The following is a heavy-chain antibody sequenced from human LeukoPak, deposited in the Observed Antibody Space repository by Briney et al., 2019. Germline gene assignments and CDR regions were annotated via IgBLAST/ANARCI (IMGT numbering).Heavy chain of an antibody. CDR1: GGSISSSTYY. Sequence: SETLSLTCTVSGGSISSSTYYWGWIRQPPGKGLEWIGGINYSGNTYYNPSLKSRVTISVDTSKNQFSLRLSSVTAADTAVYYCASPSISSSTYDYWGQGTLVTVSS. CDR2: INYSGNT. D-gene: IGHD6-6*01. CDR3: ASPSISSSTYDY. J-gene: IGHJ4*02. V-gene: IGHV4-39*01.